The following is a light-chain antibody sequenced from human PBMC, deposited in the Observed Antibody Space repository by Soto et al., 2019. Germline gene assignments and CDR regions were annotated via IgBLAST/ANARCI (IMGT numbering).Light chain of an antibody. J-gene: IGKJ1*01. Sequence: EIVMTQSPATLSVSPGDRATLSCRASQSISTNLAWYQQKPGQAPRLLIYGASTRATGIPARFSGSGSGTEFTLTISRLQPEDFAIYYCQQYNNSPPTFGQGTKVDIK. CDR3: QQYNNSPPT. V-gene: IGKV3-15*01. CDR1: QSISTN. CDR2: GAS.